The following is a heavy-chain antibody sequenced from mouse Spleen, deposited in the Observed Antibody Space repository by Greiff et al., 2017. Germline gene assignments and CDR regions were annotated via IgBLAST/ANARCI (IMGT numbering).Heavy chain of an antibody. V-gene: IGHV1-69*01. CDR3: ARWDRYAFAH. D-gene: IGHD2-14*01. Sequence: QVQLQQPGAELVMPGASVKLSCKASGYTFTSYWMHWVKQRPGQGLEWIGEIDPSDSYTNYNQKFKGKATLTVDKSSSTAYMQLSSLTSEDSAVYYCARWDRYAFAHWGQGTLVTVSA. CDR1: GYTFTSYW. J-gene: IGHJ3*01. CDR2: IDPSDSYT.